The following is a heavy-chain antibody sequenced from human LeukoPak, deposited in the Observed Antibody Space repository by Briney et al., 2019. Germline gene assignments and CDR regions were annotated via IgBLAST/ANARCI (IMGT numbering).Heavy chain of an antibody. Sequence: SETLSLTCAVSGYSVGSAYYWVWIRQTPGKGLEWLGTISHNGNAYYNPSLKSRLTMSVETAKNQSSLNLNSVTAADTAVYFCARDPNWDSWFDPWGQGVLVTVSS. CDR2: ISHNGNA. CDR1: GYSVGSAYY. V-gene: IGHV4-38-2*02. J-gene: IGHJ5*02. D-gene: IGHD1-26*01. CDR3: ARDPNWDSWFDP.